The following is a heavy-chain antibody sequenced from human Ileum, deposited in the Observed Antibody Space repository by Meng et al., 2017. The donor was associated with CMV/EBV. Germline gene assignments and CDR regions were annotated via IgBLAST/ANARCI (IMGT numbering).Heavy chain of an antibody. D-gene: IGHD1-1*01. J-gene: IGHJ4*02. Sequence: GGSLRLSCVVSGFTSSDYATNWVRQAPGKGLEWVSGILGNSDNTYYANSVKGRFTTTRDDSKKMLYLQTNSLRVEDTAIYYYANRVHTTSDEPAAENWGQGTLVTVSS. V-gene: IGHV3-23*01. CDR3: ANRVHTTSDEPAAEN. CDR2: ILGNSDNT. CDR1: GFTSSDYA.